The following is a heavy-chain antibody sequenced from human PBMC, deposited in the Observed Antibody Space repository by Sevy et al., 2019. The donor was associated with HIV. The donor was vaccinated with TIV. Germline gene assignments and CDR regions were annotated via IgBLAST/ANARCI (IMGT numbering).Heavy chain of an antibody. CDR2: IRSKDYGGAI. CDR1: GFTFGDYA. Sequence: GGSLRLSCTGSGFTFGDYAMSWFRQAPGMVLEWVGFIRSKDYGGAIEYAASVKGRFTISRDDSKSIADLQMNSLKTEDTAVYYCTRGYYYDSSGYSDYWGQGTLVTVSS. J-gene: IGHJ4*02. CDR3: TRGYYYDSSGYSDY. D-gene: IGHD3-22*01. V-gene: IGHV3-49*03.